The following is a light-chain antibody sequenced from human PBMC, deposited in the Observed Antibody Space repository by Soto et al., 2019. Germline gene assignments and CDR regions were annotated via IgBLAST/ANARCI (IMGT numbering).Light chain of an antibody. CDR1: SSNVGNNY. J-gene: IGLJ3*02. V-gene: IGLV1-51*01. CDR2: DNN. Sequence: QAVLTQPPSVSAAPGQKVTISCSGSSSNVGNNYVSWYQQLPGTAPKLLIYDNNKRASGIPDRFSGSKSGTSATLGITGLQTGDEGDYYCGTWDSSLSAVVFGGGTKLTVL. CDR3: GTWDSSLSAVV.